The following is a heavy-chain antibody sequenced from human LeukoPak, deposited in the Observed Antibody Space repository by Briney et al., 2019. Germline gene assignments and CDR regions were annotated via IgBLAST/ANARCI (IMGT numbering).Heavy chain of an antibody. J-gene: IGHJ5*02. V-gene: IGHV4-59*01. CDR1: SGSITSYY. CDR2: TYYSGST. CDR3: ARVRLSGAARPYNWFDP. D-gene: IGHD6-6*01. Sequence: PSETLSLTCTVSSGSITSYYWSCIRQPPGKGLEWIGSTYYSGSTNYNPSLKSRVTISVDTSKNQFSLKLSSVTAADTAVYYCARVRLSGAARPYNWFDPWGQGTLVTVCS.